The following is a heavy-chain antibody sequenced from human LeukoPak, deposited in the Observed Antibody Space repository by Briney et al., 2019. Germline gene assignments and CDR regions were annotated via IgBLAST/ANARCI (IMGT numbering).Heavy chain of an antibody. J-gene: IGHJ5*02. CDR1: GVSINSYF. D-gene: IGHD1-1*01. CDR3: ARGAGTPGATGWFDP. CDR2: IYTTGST. Sequence: PSETLSLTCTVSGVSINSYFWSWIRQPAGEGLELIGRIYTTGSTTYNPSLKSRVTMSVDTSKNQFSLNLTSVTAADTAVYYCARGAGTPGATGWFDPWGQGTLVTVSS. V-gene: IGHV4-4*07.